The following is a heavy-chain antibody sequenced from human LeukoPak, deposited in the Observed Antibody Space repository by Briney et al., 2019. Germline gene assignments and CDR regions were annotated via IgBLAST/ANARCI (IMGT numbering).Heavy chain of an antibody. CDR1: LGTFSRYA. J-gene: IGHJ4*02. Sequence: SSVHVSCKASLGTFSRYAISWVRQAPGQGLEGMGGTITITGKATYAQDFQGRVTITAGESTNTAYKELRSLRSEDTAVVYCWGIATGYRSRWWSLWGQGTLVTVSS. CDR3: WGIATGYRSRWWSL. D-gene: IGHD6-19*01. CDR2: TITITGKA. V-gene: IGHV1-69*13.